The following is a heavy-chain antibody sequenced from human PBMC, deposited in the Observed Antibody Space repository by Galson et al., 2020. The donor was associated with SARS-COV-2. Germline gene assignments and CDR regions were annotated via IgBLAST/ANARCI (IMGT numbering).Heavy chain of an antibody. CDR3: ARSYSGSYSSWFDP. J-gene: IGHJ5*02. CDR1: GFTFSSYA. V-gene: IGHV3-30*01. Sequence: GGSLRLSCAASGFTFSSYAMHWVRQAPGKGLEWVAVISYDGSNKYYADSVKGRFTISRDNSKNTLYLQMNSLRAEDTAVYYCARSYSGSYSSWFDPWGQGNMVTVSS. D-gene: IGHD1-26*01. CDR2: ISYDGSNK.